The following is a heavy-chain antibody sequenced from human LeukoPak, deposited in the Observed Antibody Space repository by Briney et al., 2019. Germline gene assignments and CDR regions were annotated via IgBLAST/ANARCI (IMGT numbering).Heavy chain of an antibody. CDR3: ARGRIAAAGTRSWYFDL. V-gene: IGHV4-34*01. Sequence: PSETLSLTCAVYGGSFSGYYWSWIRQPPGKGPEWIGEINHSGSTNYNPSLKSRVTISVDTSKNQFSLKLSSVTAADTAVYYCARGRIAAAGTRSWYFDLWGRGTLVTVSS. J-gene: IGHJ2*01. CDR1: GGSFSGYY. CDR2: INHSGST. D-gene: IGHD6-13*01.